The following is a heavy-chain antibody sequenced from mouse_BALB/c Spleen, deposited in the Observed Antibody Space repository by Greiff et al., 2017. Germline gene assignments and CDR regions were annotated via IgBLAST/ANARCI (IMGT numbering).Heavy chain of an antibody. Sequence: VQLHQSGAELVRPGTSVKVSCKASGYAFTNYLIEWVKQRPGQGLEWIGVINPGSGGTNYNEKFKGKATLTADKSSSTAYMQLSSLTSDDSAVYCCARRYDYAMDYWGQGTSVTVSS. V-gene: IGHV1-54*01. D-gene: IGHD2-14*01. CDR3: ARRYDYAMDY. CDR2: INPGSGGT. CDR1: GYAFTNYL. J-gene: IGHJ4*01.